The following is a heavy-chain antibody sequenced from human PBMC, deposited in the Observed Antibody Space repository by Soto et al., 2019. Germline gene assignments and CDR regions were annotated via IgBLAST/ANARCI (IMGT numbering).Heavy chain of an antibody. J-gene: IGHJ4*02. CDR1: GFTFSSYW. V-gene: IGHV3-74*01. CDR3: ARDPPAAYCGGDCYSPHFDY. D-gene: IGHD2-21*02. CDR2: INSDGSST. Sequence: GGSLRLSCAASGFTFSSYWMHWVRQAPGRGLVWVSRINSDGSSTSYADSVKGRFTISRDNAKNTLYLQMNSLRAEDTAVYYCARDPPAAYCGGDCYSPHFDYWGQGTLVTVSS.